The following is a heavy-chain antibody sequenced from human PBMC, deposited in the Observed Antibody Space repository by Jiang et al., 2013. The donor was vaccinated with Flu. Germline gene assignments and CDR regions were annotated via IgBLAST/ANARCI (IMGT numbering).Heavy chain of an antibody. CDR3: ARRAPRISLGAFDI. D-gene: IGHD3-10*01. CDR2: LYYSGST. J-gene: IGHJ3*02. Sequence: GPGLVKPSETLSLTCTVSGGSISSYDWSWIRQPPGKGLEWIGYLYYSGSTNYNPSLKSRVTISVDTSKNQFSLKLSSVTAADTAVYYCARRAPRISLGAFDIWGQGTMVTVSS. CDR1: GGSISSYD. V-gene: IGHV4-59*01.